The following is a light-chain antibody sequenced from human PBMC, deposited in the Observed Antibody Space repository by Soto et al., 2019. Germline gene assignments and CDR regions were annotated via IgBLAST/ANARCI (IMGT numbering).Light chain of an antibody. Sequence: DIQMTQSPSSLSTSVGDTVTITCRVSQSINNRLSWYQHKPGKAPKLLIYGASTLQSGVPSRFSGSGSGTEFTLTISSLQSEDFAVYYCQQYNNWPPWTFGQGTKVDIK. CDR2: GAS. CDR3: QQYNNWPPWT. CDR1: QSINNR. J-gene: IGKJ1*01. V-gene: IGKV1-17*01.